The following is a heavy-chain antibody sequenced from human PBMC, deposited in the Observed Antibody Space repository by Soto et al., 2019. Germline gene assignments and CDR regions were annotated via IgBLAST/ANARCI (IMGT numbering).Heavy chain of an antibody. CDR2: IYYSGST. CDR3: ARLVIVVVPAAMGDYYYYMDV. CDR1: GGSISSYY. J-gene: IGHJ6*03. D-gene: IGHD2-2*03. Sequence: QVQLQESGPGLVKPSETLSLTCTVSGGSISSYYWSWIRQPPGKGLEWIGYIYYSGSTNYNPSLRSRVLISVDTSKILFSLKLSSVTAADKAVYYCARLVIVVVPAAMGDYYYYMDVWGKGPTVTVSS. V-gene: IGHV4-59*08.